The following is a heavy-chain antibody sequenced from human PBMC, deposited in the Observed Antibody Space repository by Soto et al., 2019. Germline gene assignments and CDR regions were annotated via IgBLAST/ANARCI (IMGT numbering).Heavy chain of an antibody. D-gene: IGHD2-2*01. CDR1: GGTFSSYT. CDR3: ARVPYCSSSSCYSYFDS. CDR2: IIPTLGLT. J-gene: IGHJ4*02. Sequence: ASVKVSCKASGGTFSSYTVNWVRQAPGQGLEWVGRIIPTLGLTNYAQKFKGRITITADKSTYTAYLELSSLSSEDTAVYYCARVPYCSSSSCYSYFDSWGQGTLVTVSS. V-gene: IGHV1-69*02.